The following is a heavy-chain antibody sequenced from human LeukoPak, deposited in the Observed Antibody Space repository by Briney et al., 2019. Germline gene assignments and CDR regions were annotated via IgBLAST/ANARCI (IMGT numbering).Heavy chain of an antibody. CDR1: GYSFTTYW. V-gene: IGHV5-51*01. D-gene: IGHD1-1*01. CDR2: IYPGDSDT. J-gene: IGHJ4*02. Sequence: GESLKISCRGSGYSFTTYWIGWVRQMPGKGLEWMGIIYPGDSDTRYSPSFQGQVTMPADKSINTAYLQWSSLKASDTAVYYCARPGERSRRDWNLDQWGQGTLVTVSS. CDR3: ARPGERSRRDWNLDQ.